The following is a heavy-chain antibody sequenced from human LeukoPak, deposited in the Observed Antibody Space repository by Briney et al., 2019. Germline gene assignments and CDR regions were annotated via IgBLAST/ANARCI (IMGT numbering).Heavy chain of an antibody. V-gene: IGHV4-31*03. J-gene: IGHJ4*02. CDR1: GGSIGSGGYY. CDR2: IYYSGST. Sequence: SETLSLTCTVSGGSIGSGGYYWSWIRQHPGRGLEWIGYIYYSGSTYYNPSLKSRVTISVDTSKNQFSLKLSSVTAADTAVYYCARAGGSYTGDYWGQGTLVTVSS. CDR3: ARAGGSYTGDY. D-gene: IGHD1-26*01.